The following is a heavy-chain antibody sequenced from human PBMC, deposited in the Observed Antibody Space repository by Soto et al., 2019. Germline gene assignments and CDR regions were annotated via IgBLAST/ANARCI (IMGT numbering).Heavy chain of an antibody. CDR3: ARDPSGCSSTSCYLDSY. CDR1: GFTFSSYG. Sequence: GGSLRLSCAASGFTFSSYGMHWVRQAPGKGLEWVAVIWYDGSNKYYADSVKGRFTISRDNSKNTLYLQMNSLRAEDTAVYYCARDPSGCSSTSCYLDSYWGQGTLVTVSS. V-gene: IGHV3-33*01. CDR2: IWYDGSNK. D-gene: IGHD2-2*01. J-gene: IGHJ4*02.